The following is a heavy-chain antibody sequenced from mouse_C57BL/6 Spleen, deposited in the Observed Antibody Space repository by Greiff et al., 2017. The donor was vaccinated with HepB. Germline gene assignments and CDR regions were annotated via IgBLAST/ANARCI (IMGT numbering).Heavy chain of an antibody. D-gene: IGHD1-1*01. Sequence: QPGAELVKPGASVKMSCKASGYTFTSYWITWVKQRPGQGLEWIGDIYPGSGSTNYNEKFKSKATLTVDTSSSTAYMQLSSLTSEDSAVYYCAKGTYYYGSSHYWGQGTTLTVSS. CDR1: GYTFTSYW. V-gene: IGHV1-55*01. J-gene: IGHJ2*01. CDR2: IYPGSGST. CDR3: AKGTYYYGSSHY.